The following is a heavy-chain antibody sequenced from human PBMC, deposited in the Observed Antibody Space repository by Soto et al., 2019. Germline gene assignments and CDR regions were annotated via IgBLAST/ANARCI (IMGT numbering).Heavy chain of an antibody. J-gene: IGHJ4*02. D-gene: IGHD3-10*01. CDR1: GYSFTNYW. CDR3: ARLPYYYGSGSYYNEY. V-gene: IGHV5-51*01. CDR2: IHPGDSDT. Sequence: GESLKISCQGSGYSFTNYWVGWVRQIPGRGLEWMGIIHPGDSDTRYSPFFQGQVTISADKSSSTAYLQWSSLKASDTAMYYCARLPYYYGSGSYYNEYWGQGTLVTVSS.